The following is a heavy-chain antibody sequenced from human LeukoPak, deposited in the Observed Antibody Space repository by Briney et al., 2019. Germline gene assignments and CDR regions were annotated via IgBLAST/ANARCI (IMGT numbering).Heavy chain of an antibody. CDR3: ARGPSKEYYYSYYYMDV. Sequence: PSETLSLTCTVSGGSVSSYYWSWIRQPPGKGLEWIAYIYYSGSTNYNPSLKSRVTISVDTSKNQFSLKLTSVTAADTAVYYCARGPSKEYYYSYYYMDVWGKGTTVTVSS. CDR2: IYYSGST. CDR1: GGSVSSYY. J-gene: IGHJ6*03. V-gene: IGHV4-59*02.